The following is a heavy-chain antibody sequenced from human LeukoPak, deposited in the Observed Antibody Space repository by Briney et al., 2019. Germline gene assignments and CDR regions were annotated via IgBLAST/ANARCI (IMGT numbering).Heavy chain of an antibody. Sequence: SETLSLTCAVYGVSFSDYCWSWIRQPPGKGLEWIGYIYYSGSTNYNPSLKSRVTIPVDTSKNQFSLKLSSVTAADTAVYYCARDLPATDLSLGDAFDIWGQGTMVTVSS. V-gene: IGHV4-59*01. CDR1: GVSFSDYC. J-gene: IGHJ3*02. CDR3: ARDLPATDLSLGDAFDI. D-gene: IGHD7-27*01. CDR2: IYYSGST.